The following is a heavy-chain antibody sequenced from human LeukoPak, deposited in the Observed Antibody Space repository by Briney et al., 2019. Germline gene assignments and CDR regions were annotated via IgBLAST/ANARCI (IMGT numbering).Heavy chain of an antibody. CDR2: TNSNSGAT. D-gene: IGHD1-14*01. CDR3: VRAPASGPFDI. CDR1: GYTFTCYY. V-gene: IGHV1-2*02. Sequence: ASVKVSCKASGYTFTCYYIHWLRQAHGQGLEWMGWTNSNSGATDYAQKFQGRVTMTRDTSISTTYMELTSLTSADTAVSFCVRAPASGPFDIWGQGTMVTVS. J-gene: IGHJ3*02.